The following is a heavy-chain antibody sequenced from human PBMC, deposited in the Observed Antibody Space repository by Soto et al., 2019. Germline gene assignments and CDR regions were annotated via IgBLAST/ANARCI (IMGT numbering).Heavy chain of an antibody. J-gene: IGHJ2*01. CDR3: AKVLAYYYDSSGYQTMGYFDL. D-gene: IGHD3-22*01. CDR1: GFTFSSYG. Sequence: GGSLRLSCAASGFTFSSYGMHWVRQAPGKGLEWVAVISYDGSNKYYADSVKGRFTISRDNSKNTLYLQMNSLRAEDTAVYYCAKVLAYYYDSSGYQTMGYFDLWGRGTLVTVSS. CDR2: ISYDGSNK. V-gene: IGHV3-30*18.